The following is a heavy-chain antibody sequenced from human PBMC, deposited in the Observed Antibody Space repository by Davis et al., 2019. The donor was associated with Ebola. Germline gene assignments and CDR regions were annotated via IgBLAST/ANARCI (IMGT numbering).Heavy chain of an antibody. V-gene: IGHV1-3*01. D-gene: IGHD2-15*01. CDR3: ARDCSGGSCYAWGYYYGMDV. CDR1: GYTFTSYA. J-gene: IGHJ6*02. CDR2: INAGNGNT. Sequence: AASVKVSCKASGYTFTSYAMHWVRQAPGQRLEWMGWINAGNGNTNYPQKLQGRVTMTTDTSTSTAYMELRSLRSDDTAVYYCARDCSGGSCYAWGYYYGMDVWGQGTTVTVSS.